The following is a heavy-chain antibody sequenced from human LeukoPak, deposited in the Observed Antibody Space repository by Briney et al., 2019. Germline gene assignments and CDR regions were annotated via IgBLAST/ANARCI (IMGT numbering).Heavy chain of an antibody. D-gene: IGHD2-2*01. CDR1: GYSFTSYW. Sequence: GESLRISCKGSGYSFTSYWISWVRQMPGKGLEWMARIDPSDSYTNYSPSFQGHVIFSADKSISTAYLQWSSLKASDTAMYYCASIPPHCSTTSCYGMDVWGQGTTVTVSS. V-gene: IGHV5-10-1*01. CDR2: IDPSDSYT. J-gene: IGHJ6*02. CDR3: ASIPPHCSTTSCYGMDV.